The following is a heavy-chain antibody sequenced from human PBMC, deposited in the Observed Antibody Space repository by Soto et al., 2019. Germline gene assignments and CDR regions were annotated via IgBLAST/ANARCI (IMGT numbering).Heavy chain of an antibody. CDR1: GYTFTGYY. D-gene: IGHD6-13*01. V-gene: IGHV1-2*04. Sequence: ASVKVSCKASGYTFTGYYMHWVRQAPGQGLEWMGWINPNSGCTNYAQKFQGWVTMTRDTSISTAYMELSRLRSDDTAVYYCARADSSSWYYFDYWGQGTLVTVSS. CDR2: INPNSGCT. CDR3: ARADSSSWYYFDY. J-gene: IGHJ4*02.